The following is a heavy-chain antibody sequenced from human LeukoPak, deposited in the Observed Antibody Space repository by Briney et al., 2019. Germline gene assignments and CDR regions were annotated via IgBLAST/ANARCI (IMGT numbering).Heavy chain of an antibody. J-gene: IGHJ6*03. CDR2: IIPIFGTA. CDR1: GGTFSSYA. Sequence: ASVKVSCKASGGTFSSYAISWVRQAPGQGLEWMGGIIPIFGTANYAQKFQGRVTITADESTSTAYMELSSLRSEDTAVYYCALLVVPAAMPDYYYYMDVWGKGTTVTISS. CDR3: ALLVVPAAMPDYYYYMDV. D-gene: IGHD2-2*01. V-gene: IGHV1-69*13.